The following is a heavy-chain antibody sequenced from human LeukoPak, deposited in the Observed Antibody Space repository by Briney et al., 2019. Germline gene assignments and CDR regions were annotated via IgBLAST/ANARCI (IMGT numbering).Heavy chain of an antibody. V-gene: IGHV3-15*01. CDR1: GFTFSNAW. CDR2: IKSKTDGGTT. D-gene: IGHD3-22*01. CDR3: TTEGPTDSSGYSPIYFDY. Sequence: GGSLRLSCAASGFTFSNAWMSWVRQAPGKGLEWVGRIKSKTDGGTTDYAAPVKGRFTISRDDSKNTLYLQMNSLKTEDTAMYYCTTEGPTDSSGYSPIYFDYWGQGTLVTVSS. J-gene: IGHJ4*02.